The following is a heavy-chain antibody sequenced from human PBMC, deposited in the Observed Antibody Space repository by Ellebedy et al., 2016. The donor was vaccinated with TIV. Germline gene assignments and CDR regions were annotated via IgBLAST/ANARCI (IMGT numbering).Heavy chain of an antibody. D-gene: IGHD3-10*01. CDR2: IYYSGST. Sequence: MPSETLSLTCSVSGGSISSGNLYWSWIRQHPGKGLEWIGHIYYSGSTYYNPSLKSRVTMSVETSKNQFSLKVSSVTAADTAVYYCARDFGTYYYGSGNYRTGYFDYWGQGTLVTVSS. CDR3: ARDFGTYYYGSGNYRTGYFDY. CDR1: GGSISSGNLY. V-gene: IGHV4-31*03. J-gene: IGHJ4*02.